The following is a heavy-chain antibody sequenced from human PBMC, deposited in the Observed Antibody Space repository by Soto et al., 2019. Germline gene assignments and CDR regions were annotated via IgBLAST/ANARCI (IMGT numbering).Heavy chain of an antibody. Sequence: GGSLRLSCSASGFTFKSHAMHWVRQAPGKGLEYVSSIHTGGETTFYADAVKGRFIVSRDNSNNTLDLQMTSLKYEDSGVYYCVKGRAKHCGGRTCGLWMDLWGQGTTVTVSS. CDR1: GFTFKSHA. CDR2: IHTGGETT. V-gene: IGHV3-64D*06. CDR3: VKGRAKHCGGRTCGLWMDL. D-gene: IGHD4-17*01. J-gene: IGHJ6*02.